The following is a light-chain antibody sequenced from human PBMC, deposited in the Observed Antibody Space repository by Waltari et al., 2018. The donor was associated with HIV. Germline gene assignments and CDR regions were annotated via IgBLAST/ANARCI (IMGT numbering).Light chain of an antibody. CDR1: SSDVGGYNY. Sequence: QSALTQPPSASGSPGQSVTISCTGTSSDVGGYNYVSWYQQHPGNAPKLVIYEGSKRPSGVPDRFSGSKSGNTASLTVAGLQAEDEADYYCSSYAGSNNVVFGGGTKLTVL. V-gene: IGLV2-8*01. CDR3: SSYAGSNNVV. J-gene: IGLJ2*01. CDR2: EGS.